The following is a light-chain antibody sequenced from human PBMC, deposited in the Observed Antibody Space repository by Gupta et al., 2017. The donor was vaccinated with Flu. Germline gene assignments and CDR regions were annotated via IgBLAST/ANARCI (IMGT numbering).Light chain of an antibody. CDR2: DVS. CDR3: CSDASIYTFV. CDR1: SSDVGGSNY. J-gene: IGLJ2*01. Sequence: QSALTQPPSVSGPPGQPVPISCTGTSSDVGGSNYVSWYQQHPGKAPKLIIYDVSKWPSGVPDRCSGSKSGNTASLTSSGLQAEDEADCYCCSDASIYTFVFGGGTKLTVL. V-gene: IGLV2-11*01.